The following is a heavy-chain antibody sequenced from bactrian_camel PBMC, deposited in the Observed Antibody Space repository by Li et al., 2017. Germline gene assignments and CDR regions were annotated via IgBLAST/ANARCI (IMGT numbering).Heavy chain of an antibody. J-gene: IGHJ4*01. D-gene: IGHD8*01. CDR3: AADLLLMRPLEASEYKY. V-gene: IGHV3S40*01. CDR2: IYTGTDRT. Sequence: VQLVESGGGSVQAGGSVRLSCVTSGGTEDGFYVAWIRQAPGKGHEGVASIYTGTDRTYYADSVKGRFAIWQDNAKATVYLEINYLRPEDTAMYYCAADLLLMRPLEASEYKYWGQGTQVTVS. CDR1: GGTEDGFY.